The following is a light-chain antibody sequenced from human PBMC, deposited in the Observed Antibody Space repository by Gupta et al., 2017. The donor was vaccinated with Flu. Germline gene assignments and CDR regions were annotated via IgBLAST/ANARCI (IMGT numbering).Light chain of an antibody. CDR2: GAS. Sequence: GTLSLSPGERATLSCRASQSVSSSCLAWYQQKPGQAPRLLIYGASSRATGIPDMFSGSGSGTDFTLTISRLEPEDFAVYYCQQEGSSPFTFGQGTKLDIK. J-gene: IGKJ2*01. CDR1: QSVSSSC. CDR3: QQEGSSPFT. V-gene: IGKV3-20*01.